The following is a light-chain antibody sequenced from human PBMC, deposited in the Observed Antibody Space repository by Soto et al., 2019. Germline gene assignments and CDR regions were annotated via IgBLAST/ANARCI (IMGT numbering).Light chain of an antibody. CDR3: QQYNSYGT. Sequence: DIPMTQSPSTLSASVGDRVTITCRASQSISSWLAWYQQKPGKAPKLLIYDASSLESGVPSRFGGSGSGTEFTLTISSLQPDDFATYYCQQYNSYGTFGQGTKVEIK. CDR1: QSISSW. J-gene: IGKJ1*01. CDR2: DAS. V-gene: IGKV1-5*01.